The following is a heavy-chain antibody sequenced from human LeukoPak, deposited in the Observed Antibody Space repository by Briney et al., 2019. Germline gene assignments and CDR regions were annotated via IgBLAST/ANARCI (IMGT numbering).Heavy chain of an antibody. CDR1: GFSFSGHW. D-gene: IGHD6-6*01. V-gene: IGHV3-74*01. CDR2: ISTTGSTT. Sequence: GGSLRLSCTASGFSFSGHWMHWARQLPGKGLVWVSRISTTGSTTSYADSVKGRFTVSRDNAKNTLYLQVNNLRAEDTAVYYCARGPNSNWSGLDFWGQGTLLTVSS. J-gene: IGHJ4*02. CDR3: ARGPNSNWSGLDF.